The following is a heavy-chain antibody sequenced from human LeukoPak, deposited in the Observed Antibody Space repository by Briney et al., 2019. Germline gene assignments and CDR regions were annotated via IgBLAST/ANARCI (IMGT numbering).Heavy chain of an antibody. D-gene: IGHD5-18*01. Sequence: PSETLSLTCTVSGGSISSGDYYWSWIRQPPGKGLEWIGEINHSGSTNYNPSLKSRVTISVDTSKNQFSLKLSSVTAADTAVYYCARTRGYTAYWGQGTLVTVSS. V-gene: IGHV4-39*07. CDR2: INHSGST. J-gene: IGHJ4*02. CDR3: ARTRGYTAY. CDR1: GGSISSGDYY.